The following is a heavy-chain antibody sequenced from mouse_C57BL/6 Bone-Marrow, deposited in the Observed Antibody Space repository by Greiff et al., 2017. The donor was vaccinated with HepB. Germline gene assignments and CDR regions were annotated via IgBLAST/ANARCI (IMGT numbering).Heavy chain of an antibody. Sequence: VHLVESGPGLVQPSQSLSITCTVSGFSLTSYGVHWVRQSPGKGLEWLGVIWRGGSTDYNAAFMSRLSITKDNSKSQVFFKMNSLQADDTAIYYCAKEGGPSGGFAYWGQGTLVTVSA. D-gene: IGHD1-3*01. J-gene: IGHJ3*01. V-gene: IGHV2-5*01. CDR2: IWRGGST. CDR3: AKEGGPSGGFAY. CDR1: GFSLTSYG.